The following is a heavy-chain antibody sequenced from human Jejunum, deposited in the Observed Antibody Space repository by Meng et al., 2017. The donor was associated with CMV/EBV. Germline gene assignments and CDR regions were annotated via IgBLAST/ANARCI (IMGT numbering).Heavy chain of an antibody. CDR1: GFAFSSNA. D-gene: IGHD4-11*01. V-gene: IGHV3-23*01. J-gene: IGHJ4*02. CDR3: ARDVGYTVTAPFDY. Sequence: GFAFSSNAMSWVRQVPGKRPEWVAGISGAGLATYYADSVKGRFTISRDNSNDTLFLQMNGLRGDDTAVYYCARDVGYTVTAPFDYWGQGSGVTVSS. CDR2: ISGAGLAT.